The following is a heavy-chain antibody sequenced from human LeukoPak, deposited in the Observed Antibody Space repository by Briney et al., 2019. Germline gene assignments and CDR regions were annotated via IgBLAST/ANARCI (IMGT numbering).Heavy chain of an antibody. V-gene: IGHV3-48*03. Sequence: LNLTCAASGITVSIYGMNRVRQTPGKWRECVSYISSSGSTIYYADSVKGRFTISRDNAKNSMYLHMNSLRAEDTAVYYCAELGITMIGGVWGKGITVTISS. CDR2: ISSSGSTI. J-gene: IGHJ6*04. D-gene: IGHD3-10*02. CDR1: GITVSIYG. CDR3: AELGITMIGGV.